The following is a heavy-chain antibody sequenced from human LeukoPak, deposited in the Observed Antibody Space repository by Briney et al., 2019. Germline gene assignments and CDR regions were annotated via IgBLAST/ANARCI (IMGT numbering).Heavy chain of an antibody. D-gene: IGHD4-17*01. CDR1: GFTFSSYW. CDR2: IKQDGSEK. V-gene: IGHV3-7*03. J-gene: IGHJ4*02. CDR3: AKWRGFTTAAFDY. Sequence: GGSLRLSCAASGFTFSSYWMSWVRQAPGKGLEWVANIKQDGSEKYYVDSVKGRFTISRDNSKNTLYLQMNSLRAEDTAVYYCAKWRGFTTAAFDYWGQGTLVTVSS.